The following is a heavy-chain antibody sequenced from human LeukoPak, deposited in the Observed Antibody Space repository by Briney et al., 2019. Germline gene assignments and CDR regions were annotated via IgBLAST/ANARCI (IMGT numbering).Heavy chain of an antibody. J-gene: IGHJ4*02. CDR2: INTNTGNP. D-gene: IGHD5-18*01. V-gene: IGHV7-4-1*02. CDR3: ARDPYSYGYSYAQY. Sequence: GASVKVSCKASGYTFTTYAMNWVRQAPGQGLEWMGWINTNTGNPTYAQGFTGRFVFSLDTSVSTTYLQISSLKAEDTAVYYCARDPYSYGYSYAQYWGQGTLVTVSS. CDR1: GYTFTTYA.